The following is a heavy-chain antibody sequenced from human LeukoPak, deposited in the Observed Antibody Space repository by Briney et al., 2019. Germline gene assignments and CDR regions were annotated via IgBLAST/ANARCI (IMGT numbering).Heavy chain of an antibody. CDR3: ARGGYYYDSSGYYYDY. D-gene: IGHD3-22*01. V-gene: IGHV3-30*04. CDR1: GYSFNAYA. J-gene: IGHJ4*02. Sequence: GGSLRLSCAASGYSFNAYAMHWVRQAPGKGLEWVAVISYDGSNKYYADSVKGRFTISRDNSKNTLYLQMNSLRAEDTAVYYCARGGYYYDSSGYYYDYWGQGTLVTVPS. CDR2: ISYDGSNK.